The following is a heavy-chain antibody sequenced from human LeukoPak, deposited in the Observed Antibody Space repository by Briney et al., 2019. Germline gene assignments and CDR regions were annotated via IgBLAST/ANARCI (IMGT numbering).Heavy chain of an antibody. CDR2: MNPNSGNT. CDR1: GYTFTSYD. V-gene: IGHV1-8*03. Sequence: ASVKVSCKASGYTFTSYDINWVRQATGQGLEWMGWMNPNSGNTGYAQKFQGRVTITRNTSISTAYMELSSLRSEDTAVYYCARVPIGYYYYYMDVWGKGTTVAISS. D-gene: IGHD1-26*01. CDR3: ARVPIGYYYYYMDV. J-gene: IGHJ6*03.